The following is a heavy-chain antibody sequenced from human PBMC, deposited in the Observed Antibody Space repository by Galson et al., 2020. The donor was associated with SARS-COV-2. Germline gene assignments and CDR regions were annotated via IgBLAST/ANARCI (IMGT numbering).Heavy chain of an antibody. CDR3: AKDRYSDSSTNYYYELGY. CDR1: GDSVSSGTYY. CDR2: ISQNGST. D-gene: IGHD3-22*01. V-gene: IGHV4-61*02. Sequence: SETLSLTCSVSGDSVSSGTYYWNWIRQPAGQGLEWIGRISQNGSTNYNPSLESRVTISIDRSKNQFSLKLTSATAADTAVYYCAKDRYSDSSTNYYYELGYWGQGTKVTVSS. J-gene: IGHJ4*02.